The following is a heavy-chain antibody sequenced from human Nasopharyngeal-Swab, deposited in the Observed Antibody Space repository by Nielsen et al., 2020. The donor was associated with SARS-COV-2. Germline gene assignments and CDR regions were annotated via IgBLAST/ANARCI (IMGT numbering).Heavy chain of an antibody. CDR1: GYTFTSYG. CDR3: AKSLFTYYYDSSGYYCLDY. V-gene: IGHV1-18*01. J-gene: IGHJ4*02. Sequence: ASVKVSCKASGYTFTSYGISWVRQAPEQGLEWMGWISAYNGNTNYAQKLQGRVTMTTDTSTSTAYMELRSLRSDDTAVYYCAKSLFTYYYDSSGYYCLDYWGQGTLVTVSS. CDR2: ISAYNGNT. D-gene: IGHD3-22*01.